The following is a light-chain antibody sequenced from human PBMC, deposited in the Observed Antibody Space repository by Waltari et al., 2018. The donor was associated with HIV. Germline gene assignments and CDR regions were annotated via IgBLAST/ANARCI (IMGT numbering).Light chain of an antibody. J-gene: IGLJ2*01. CDR2: YVS. V-gene: IGLV3-21*01. Sequence: SYVLTQPPSVSVALGETATITWGGNNIGIKSVHWYQQKPGQAPLLVIYYVSDRPPGIPERISGSKSLHTATLTISRVEAGDEADYYCQVWDTGSDQVVFGDRTKLTVL. CDR3: QVWDTGSDQVV. CDR1: NIGIKS.